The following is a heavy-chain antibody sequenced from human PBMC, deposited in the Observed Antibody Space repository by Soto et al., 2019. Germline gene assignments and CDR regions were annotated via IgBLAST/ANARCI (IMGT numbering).Heavy chain of an antibody. J-gene: IGHJ4*02. Sequence: SVKVSCKASGGTFSSYRINWVRQAPGQGLEWMGGIVPIYRTADSAQEFQGRVTITADESARTAYMELRSLKSRDTAVYYCVRDSGAKLSSSWGQGTLVTVSA. V-gene: IGHV1-69*13. CDR2: IVPIYRTA. CDR3: VRDSGAKLSSS. CDR1: GGTFSSYR. D-gene: IGHD6-13*01.